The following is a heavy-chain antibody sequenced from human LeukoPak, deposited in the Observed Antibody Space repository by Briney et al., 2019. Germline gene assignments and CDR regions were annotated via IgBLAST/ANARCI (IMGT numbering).Heavy chain of an antibody. CDR3: ARDKATTYYYGSRGEVLAFDI. CDR1: GYTFTGYY. Sequence: ASVKVSCKASGYTFTGYYMHWVRQAPGQGLEWMGWINPNSGGTNYAQKFQGRVTMTRDTSISTAYMELSRLRSDDTAVYYCARDKATTYYYGSRGEVLAFDIWGQGTMVTVSS. D-gene: IGHD3-10*01. CDR2: INPNSGGT. V-gene: IGHV1-2*02. J-gene: IGHJ3*02.